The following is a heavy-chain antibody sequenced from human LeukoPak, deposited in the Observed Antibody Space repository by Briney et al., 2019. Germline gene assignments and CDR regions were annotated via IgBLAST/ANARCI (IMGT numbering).Heavy chain of an antibody. V-gene: IGHV1-69*13. D-gene: IGHD6-19*01. CDR1: GGTFSNYA. J-gene: IGHJ4*02. CDR2: IIPISNTA. CDR3: ARRAGYSSGWYWGPFDY. Sequence: ASVKVSCKASGGTFSNYAISWVRLAPGQGLEWKGAIIPISNTANYAQKFQGRVTITADESTSTAYMELTRLRFEDTAVYYCARRAGYSSGWYWGPFDYWGQGTLLTVSS.